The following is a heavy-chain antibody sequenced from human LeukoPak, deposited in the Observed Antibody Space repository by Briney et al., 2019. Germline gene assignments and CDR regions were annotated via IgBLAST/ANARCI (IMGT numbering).Heavy chain of an antibody. D-gene: IGHD2-15*01. V-gene: IGHV3-30*18. Sequence: GGSLRLSCAASGFTFSSYAMSWVRQAPGKGLEWVAVISYDGSNKYYADSVKGRFTISRDNFKNTLYLQMNSLRAEDTAVYYCAKVKDIVVVVAATGGYYFDYWGQGTLVTVSS. CDR1: GFTFSSYA. J-gene: IGHJ4*02. CDR3: AKVKDIVVVVAATGGYYFDY. CDR2: ISYDGSNK.